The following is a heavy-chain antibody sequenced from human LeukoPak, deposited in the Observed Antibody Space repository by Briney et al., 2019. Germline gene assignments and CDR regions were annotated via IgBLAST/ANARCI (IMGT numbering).Heavy chain of an antibody. D-gene: IGHD3-16*01. Sequence: GASVKGSCKASGGTFSSYAISWVRQAPGQGLEWMGGIIPIFGTANYAQKFQGRVTITTDESTSTAYMELSSLRSEDTAVYYCARSARGSYYYYMDVWGKGTTVTVSS. CDR2: IIPIFGTA. CDR1: GGTFSSYA. J-gene: IGHJ6*03. V-gene: IGHV1-69*05. CDR3: ARSARGSYYYYMDV.